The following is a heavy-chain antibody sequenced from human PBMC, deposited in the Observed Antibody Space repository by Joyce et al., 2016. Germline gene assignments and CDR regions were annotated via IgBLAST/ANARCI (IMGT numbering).Heavy chain of an antibody. Sequence: EVQLVESGGGLVQPGRSLRLSCAASGFTFDDYAMHWVRQAPGKGLEWVSGINWNTGSMGYADSVKDRFTISRDNAKNSLYLQMNSLRAEDTAFYYCAKDGGSSGGAGWYFDYWGQGTLVTVSS. J-gene: IGHJ4*02. CDR1: GFTFDDYA. V-gene: IGHV3-9*01. CDR2: INWNTGSM. CDR3: AKDGGSSGGAGWYFDY. D-gene: IGHD6-19*01.